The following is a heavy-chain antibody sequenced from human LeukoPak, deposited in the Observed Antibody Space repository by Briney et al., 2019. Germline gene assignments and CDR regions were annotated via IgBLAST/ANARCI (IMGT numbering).Heavy chain of an antibody. CDR3: ARGVVVEQYYYYYMDV. J-gene: IGHJ6*03. CDR1: GGSISSYY. Sequence: SETLSLTCTVSGGSISSYYWSWIRQPPGKGLEWIGYIHYSGSTNYNPSLKSRVTISVDTSKNQFSPKLSSVTAADTAVYYCARGVVVEQYYYYYMDVWGKGTTVTVSS. V-gene: IGHV4-59*01. D-gene: IGHD2-15*01. CDR2: IHYSGST.